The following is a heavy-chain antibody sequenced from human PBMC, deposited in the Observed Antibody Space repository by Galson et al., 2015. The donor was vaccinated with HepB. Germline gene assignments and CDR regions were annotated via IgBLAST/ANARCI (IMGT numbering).Heavy chain of an antibody. CDR3: ARDLTYYDFWSGYGPPRSCFDY. CDR1: GFTFSSYW. D-gene: IGHD3-3*01. CDR2: IKQDGSEK. Sequence: SLRLSCAASGFTFSSYWMSWVRQAPGKGLEWVANIKQDGSEKYYVDSVKGRFTISRDNAKNSLYLQMNSLRAEDTAVYYCARDLTYYDFWSGYGPPRSCFDYWGQGTLVTVSS. V-gene: IGHV3-7*03. J-gene: IGHJ4*02.